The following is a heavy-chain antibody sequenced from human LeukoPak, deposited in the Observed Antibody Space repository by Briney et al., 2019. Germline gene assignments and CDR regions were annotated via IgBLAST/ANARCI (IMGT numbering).Heavy chain of an antibody. J-gene: IGHJ4*02. CDR2: IYTSGST. CDR1: GGSISSYY. V-gene: IGHV4-4*07. Sequence: SETLSLTCTVSGGSISSYYWSWIRQPAGKGLEWIGRIYTSGSTNYNPSLKSRVTMSVDTSKNQFSLKLSSVTAADTAVYYCARTYYYDSSGYYYFDYWGQGTLVTASS. D-gene: IGHD3-22*01. CDR3: ARTYYYDSSGYYYFDY.